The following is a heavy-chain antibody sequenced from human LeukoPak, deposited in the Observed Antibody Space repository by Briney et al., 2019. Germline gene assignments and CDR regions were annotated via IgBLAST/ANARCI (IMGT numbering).Heavy chain of an antibody. J-gene: IGHJ6*02. D-gene: IGHD5-12*01. CDR3: ARGYSGYDWTYYYYGMDV. Sequence: GGSLRLSCAASGFTFSDYYMSWIRQAPGKGLEWVSYISSSGGTIYYADSVKGRFTISRDNAKNSLYLQMNSLRAEDTAVYYCARGYSGYDWTYYYYGMDVWGQGTTVTVSS. CDR1: GFTFSDYY. V-gene: IGHV3-11*01. CDR2: ISSSGGTI.